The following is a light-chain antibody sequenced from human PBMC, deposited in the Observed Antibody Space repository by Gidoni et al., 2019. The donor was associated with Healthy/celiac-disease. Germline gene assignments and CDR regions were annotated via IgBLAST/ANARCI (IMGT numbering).Light chain of an antibody. CDR2: EVS. J-gene: IGLJ2*01. CDR1: SSDVGGYNY. V-gene: IGLV2-14*01. Sequence: QSALTQPASVSGSPGQSITISCTGTSSDVGGYNYVSWYQQHPGKAPKLMIYEVSNRPSGVPDRFSGSKSGNTASLTISGLQAEDEADYYCSSYTSSSPQGVFGGGTKLTVL. CDR3: SSYTSSSPQGV.